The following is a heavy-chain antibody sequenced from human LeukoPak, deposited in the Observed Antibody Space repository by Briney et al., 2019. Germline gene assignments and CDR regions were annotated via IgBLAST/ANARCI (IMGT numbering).Heavy chain of an antibody. CDR3: AKRERWSYAMDY. Sequence: GGSLRLSCAASGFTFRSYAMSGVRQAPGKGLEWVSAISGGGCSTYYADSVKGQFTISRVNSKNTLYLQMNSLRAEDTAVYYCAKRERWSYAMDYWGQGTLVTVSS. D-gene: IGHD1-26*01. J-gene: IGHJ4*02. CDR2: ISGGGCST. CDR1: GFTFRSYA. V-gene: IGHV3-23*01.